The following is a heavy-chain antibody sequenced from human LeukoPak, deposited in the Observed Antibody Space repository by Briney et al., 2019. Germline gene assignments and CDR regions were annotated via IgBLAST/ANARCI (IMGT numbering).Heavy chain of an antibody. J-gene: IGHJ4*02. CDR2: INHSGST. CDR1: GGSFSGSY. CDR3: ARGHYYDSSGYYYVFRFLRPLDY. V-gene: IGHV4-34*01. Sequence: SETLSLTCAVYGGSFSGSYWSWIRHPPGRGLEWMGEINHSGSTNYNPSLKSRVTISVDTSKNQFSLKLSSVTAADTAVYYCARGHYYDSSGYYYVFRFLRPLDYWGQGTLVTVSS. D-gene: IGHD3-22*01.